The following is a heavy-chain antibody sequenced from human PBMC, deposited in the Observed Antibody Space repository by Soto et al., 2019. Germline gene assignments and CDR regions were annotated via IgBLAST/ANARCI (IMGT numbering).Heavy chain of an antibody. D-gene: IGHD2-2*01. CDR1: GFTFSSYG. J-gene: IGHJ6*02. V-gene: IGHV3-33*01. CDR3: ARDGGRSTKYGMDV. Sequence: HPGGSLRLSCAASGFTFSSYGMHWVRQAPGKGLEWVAVIWYDGSNKYYADSVKGRFTISRDNSKNTLYLQMNSLRAEDTAVYYCARDGGRSTKYGMDVWGQGTTVTVSS. CDR2: IWYDGSNK.